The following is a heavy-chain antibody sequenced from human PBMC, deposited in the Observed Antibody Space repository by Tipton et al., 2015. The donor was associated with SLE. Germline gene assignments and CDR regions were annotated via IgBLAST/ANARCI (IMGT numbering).Heavy chain of an antibody. Sequence: TLSLTCTVSGGSVSSGSYYWSWIRQPPGKGLEWIGYIYYSGSTNYNPSLKSRVTISVDTSKNQFSLKLSSVTDADTAVYYCARIVAGRPFDYWGQGTLVTVSS. D-gene: IGHD6-19*01. CDR3: ARIVAGRPFDY. CDR2: IYYSGST. V-gene: IGHV4-61*01. CDR1: GGSVSSGSYY. J-gene: IGHJ4*02.